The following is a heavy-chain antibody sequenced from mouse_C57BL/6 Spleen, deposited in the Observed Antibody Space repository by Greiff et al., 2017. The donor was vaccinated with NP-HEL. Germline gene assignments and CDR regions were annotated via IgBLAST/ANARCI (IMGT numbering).Heavy chain of an antibody. CDR3: ARMDYYGSRGAY. Sequence: QVQLQQPGTELVKPGASVKLSCKASGYTFTSYWMHWVKQRPGQGLEWIGNINPSNGGTNYNEKFKSKATLTVDKSSSTAYMQLSSLTSEESAVYYSARMDYYGSRGAYWGQGTLVTVSA. J-gene: IGHJ3*01. CDR2: INPSNGGT. CDR1: GYTFTSYW. D-gene: IGHD1-1*01. V-gene: IGHV1-53*01.